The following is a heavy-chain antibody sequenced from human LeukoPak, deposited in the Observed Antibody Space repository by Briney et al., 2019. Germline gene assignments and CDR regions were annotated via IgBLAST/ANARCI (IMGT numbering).Heavy chain of an antibody. CDR2: FSGSGGST. CDR3: AKEPLIAVAGLSDY. CDR1: RFTFRSYG. V-gene: IGHV3-23*01. J-gene: IGHJ4*02. Sequence: GGSLRLSCGASRFTFRSYGMNWVRQAPGKGLECVSAFSGSGGSTYYADSVKGRFTISRDNSRNTLYLQMNSLRAEDTAVYYCAKEPLIAVAGLSDYWGQGTLVTVSS. D-gene: IGHD6-19*01.